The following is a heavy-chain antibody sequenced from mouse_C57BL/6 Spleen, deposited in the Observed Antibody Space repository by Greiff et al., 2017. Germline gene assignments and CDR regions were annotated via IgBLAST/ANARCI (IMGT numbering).Heavy chain of an antibody. CDR3: ARGYDSYHGGFAY. CDR2: IDPSDSYT. J-gene: IGHJ3*01. V-gene: IGHV1-69*01. D-gene: IGHD2-3*01. CDR1: GYTFTSYW. Sequence: VQLQQPGAELVMPGASVKLSCKASGYTFTSYWMHWVKQRPGQGLEWIGGIDPSDSYTNYNQKFKGKSTLTVDKSSSTAYMQLSSLTSEDSAVDYWARGYDSYHGGFAYWGQGTMVTVSA.